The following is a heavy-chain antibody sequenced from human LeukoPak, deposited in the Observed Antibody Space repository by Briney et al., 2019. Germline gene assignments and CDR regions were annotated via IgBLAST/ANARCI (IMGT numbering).Heavy chain of an antibody. CDR2: INHSGST. D-gene: IGHD2-15*01. CDR3: ARGRFLGYCSGGSCYYFDY. Sequence: SETPSLTCAVYGGSFSGYYWSWIRQPPGKGLEWIGEINHSGSTNYNPSLKSRVTISVDTSKNQFSLKLSSVTAADTAVYYCARGRFLGYCSGGSCYYFDYWGQGTLVTVSS. CDR1: GGSFSGYY. J-gene: IGHJ4*02. V-gene: IGHV4-34*01.